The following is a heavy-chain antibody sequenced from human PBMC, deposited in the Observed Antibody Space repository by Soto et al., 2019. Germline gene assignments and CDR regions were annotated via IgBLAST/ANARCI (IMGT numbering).Heavy chain of an antibody. CDR1: GGSINSYF. V-gene: IGHV4-59*01. Sequence: SETLSLTCTVSGGSINSYFWSWIRQSPGKGLERIGHIYYSGSTSYSPSLKSRVSISVDTSKNQFSLEVHSVTAADTAVYYCARAGTNMVQFDYWGQGTLVTVSS. CDR3: ARAGTNMVQFDY. CDR2: IYYSGST. D-gene: IGHD3-10*01. J-gene: IGHJ4*02.